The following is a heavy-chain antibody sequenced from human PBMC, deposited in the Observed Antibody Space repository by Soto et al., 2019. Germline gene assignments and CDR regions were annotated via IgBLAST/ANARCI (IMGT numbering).Heavy chain of an antibody. CDR3: ARVRVLLWFGESRPYYFDY. CDR2: IYYSGST. J-gene: IGHJ4*02. V-gene: IGHV4-59*12. Sequence: SETLSLTCTVSGGSISSYYWSWIRQPPGKGLEWIGYIYYSGSTNYNPSLKSRVTISVDTSKNQFSLKLSSVTAADTAVYYCARVRVLLWFGESRPYYFDYWGQGTLVTVSS. CDR1: GGSISSYY. D-gene: IGHD3-10*01.